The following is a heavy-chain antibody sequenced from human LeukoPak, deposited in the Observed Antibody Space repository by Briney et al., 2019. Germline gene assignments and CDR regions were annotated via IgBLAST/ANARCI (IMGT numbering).Heavy chain of an antibody. Sequence: QPGGSLRLSCAASGFTFSSYAMHWVRQAPGKGLEYVSAISSNGGSTYYANSVKGRFTISGDNSKNTLYLQMGSLRAEDMAVYYCASGGLDYWGQGTLVTVSS. D-gene: IGHD3-16*01. CDR3: ASGGLDY. J-gene: IGHJ4*02. CDR1: GFTFSSYA. CDR2: ISSNGGST. V-gene: IGHV3-64*01.